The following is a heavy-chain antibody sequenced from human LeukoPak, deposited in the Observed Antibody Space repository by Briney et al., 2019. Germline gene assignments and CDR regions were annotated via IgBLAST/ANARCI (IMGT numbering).Heavy chain of an antibody. D-gene: IGHD6-13*01. CDR2: ISLNSGSI. J-gene: IGHJ5*02. CDR3: AKDLARDQIAAAGMNWFDP. V-gene: IGHV3-9*01. CDR1: GFTFDDYA. Sequence: QAGGSLRLSCAASGFTFDDYAMHWVRQAPGKGLEWVSGISLNSGSIVYADSVKGRFTISRDNAKNSLYLQMNSLRAEDTALYYCAKDLARDQIAAAGMNWFDPWGQGTLVTVSS.